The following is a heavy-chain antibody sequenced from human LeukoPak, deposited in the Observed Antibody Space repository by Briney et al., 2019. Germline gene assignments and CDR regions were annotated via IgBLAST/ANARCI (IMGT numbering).Heavy chain of an antibody. CDR3: GRGGSSGYNYNAFDI. CDR1: GFTFSDYY. CDR2: ISSSSSYT. J-gene: IGHJ3*02. Sequence: GGSLRLSCAASGFTFSDYYMSWIRQAPGKGLEWVSYISSSSSYTNYADSVKGRFTISRDNARNSLYLQMNSLRAEDTAVYYCGRGGSSGYNYNAFDIWGQGTMVTVSS. D-gene: IGHD3-22*01. V-gene: IGHV3-11*06.